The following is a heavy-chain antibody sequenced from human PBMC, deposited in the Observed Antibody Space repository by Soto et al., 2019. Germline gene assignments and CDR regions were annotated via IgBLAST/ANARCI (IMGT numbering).Heavy chain of an antibody. J-gene: IGHJ4*02. Sequence: ASVKVSCKASGYTFTSYYMHWVRQAPGQGLEWMGIINPSGGSTSYAQKFQGRVTMTRDTSTSTVYMALSSLRSEDTAVYYCARVQGRYYYGSGSYYSDYWGQGTLVTVSS. CDR1: GYTFTSYY. CDR3: ARVQGRYYYGSGSYYSDY. V-gene: IGHV1-46*01. CDR2: INPSGGST. D-gene: IGHD3-10*01.